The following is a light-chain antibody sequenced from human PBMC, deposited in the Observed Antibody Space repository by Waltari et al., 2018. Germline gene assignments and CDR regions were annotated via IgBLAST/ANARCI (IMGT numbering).Light chain of an antibody. Sequence: ALTLPSSGSELPGPACTLSCNVISSDVGCCGSLHWYQDHPGQGPKVIIYDDSDRPSGVSARFSGSKSGNTASLPISGLQAEDEAHYYCSSQSSDNVVLFGGGTKVTVL. V-gene: IGLV2-14*03. CDR2: DDS. J-gene: IGLJ3*02. CDR1: SSDVGCCGS. CDR3: SSQSSDNVVL.